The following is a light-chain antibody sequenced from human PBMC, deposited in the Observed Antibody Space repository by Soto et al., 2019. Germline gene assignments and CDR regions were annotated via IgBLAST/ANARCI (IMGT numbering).Light chain of an antibody. Sequence: EIVLTQSPGTLSLSPGERATLSCRASQSVGSSYLAWYQQKLGQAPRLLIYGAFSRATDIPDRFSGSGSGTDFTLTISRLEPEDFAVYYCQQYGDSSYTFGQGTKLEMK. V-gene: IGKV3-20*01. CDR3: QQYGDSSYT. J-gene: IGKJ2*01. CDR1: QSVGSSY. CDR2: GAF.